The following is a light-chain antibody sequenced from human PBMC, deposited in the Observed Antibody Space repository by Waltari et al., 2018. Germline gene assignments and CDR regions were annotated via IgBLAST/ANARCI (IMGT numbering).Light chain of an antibody. CDR2: EVT. CDR1: SSDVGSDDL. Sequence: QSALTQPASVSGSPGQSITISCAGTSSDVGSDDLVSWYQQHPGKAPKLMVYEVTKRPFGVSDRFSGSKSGNTASLTISGLQAEDEADYYCFSYARSRGVFGGGTKLTVL. CDR3: FSYARSRGV. V-gene: IGLV2-23*02. J-gene: IGLJ3*02.